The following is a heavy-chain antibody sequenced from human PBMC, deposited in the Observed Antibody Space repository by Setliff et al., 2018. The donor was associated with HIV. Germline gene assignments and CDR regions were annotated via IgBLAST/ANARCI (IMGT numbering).Heavy chain of an antibody. V-gene: IGHV1-69*02. CDR2: IIPILGIA. Sequence: SVKVSCKASRSTFNSHTINWVRQAPGQGLDWMGRIIPILGIANYAQKVQGRVTITADKSTSTAYMELSSLRSEDTAVYYCARGPLYDSSGFPSELGAFDIWGQGTMVTVSS. CDR1: RSTFNSHT. CDR3: ARGPLYDSSGFPSELGAFDI. D-gene: IGHD3-22*01. J-gene: IGHJ3*02.